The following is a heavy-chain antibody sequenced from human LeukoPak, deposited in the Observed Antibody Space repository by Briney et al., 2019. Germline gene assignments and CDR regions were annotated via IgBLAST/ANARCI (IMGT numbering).Heavy chain of an antibody. D-gene: IGHD3-10*01. CDR1: GYTFTSYY. CDR2: INPSGGST. Sequence: ASVKVSCKASGYTFTSYYMHWVRQAPGQGLEWMGIINPSGGSTSYAQKFQGRVTMTRDTSTSTVYMELSSLRSEDTAVYYCARDGRWFGELLNRDNYYYYYMDVWGKGTTVTISS. J-gene: IGHJ6*03. V-gene: IGHV1-46*01. CDR3: ARDGRWFGELLNRDNYYYYYMDV.